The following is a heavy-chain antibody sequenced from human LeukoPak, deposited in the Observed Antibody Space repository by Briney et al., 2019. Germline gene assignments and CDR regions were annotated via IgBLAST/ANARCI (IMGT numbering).Heavy chain of an antibody. Sequence: SETLSLTCTVSGGSISSYYWSWIRQPPGKGLEWVGNINYSGSTNYNPSLKSRVTISVDTSKSQFSLKVSSVTAADTAVYSCARQSSGRSYGSGSSPLYYFDYWGQGILVTVSS. CDR2: INYSGST. V-gene: IGHV4-59*08. D-gene: IGHD3-10*01. CDR1: GGSISSYY. J-gene: IGHJ4*02. CDR3: ARQSSGRSYGSGSSPLYYFDY.